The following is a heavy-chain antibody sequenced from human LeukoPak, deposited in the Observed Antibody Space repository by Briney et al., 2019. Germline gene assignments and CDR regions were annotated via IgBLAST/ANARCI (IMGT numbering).Heavy chain of an antibody. D-gene: IGHD3-22*01. J-gene: IGHJ5*02. CDR3: ARLRFFYYDSSGYSRWFDP. Sequence: GGSLRLSCAASGFTFSSYSMNWVRQAPGKGLEWVSSISSSENYVYYADSVKGRFTISRDNAKNSLYLQMNSLRAEDTAVYYCARLRFFYYDSSGYSRWFDPWGQGTLVTVSS. CDR1: GFTFSSYS. CDR2: ISSSENYV. V-gene: IGHV3-21*01.